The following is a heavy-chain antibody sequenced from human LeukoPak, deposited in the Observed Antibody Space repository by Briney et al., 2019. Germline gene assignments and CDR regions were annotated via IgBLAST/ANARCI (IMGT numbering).Heavy chain of an antibody. D-gene: IGHD3-22*01. CDR3: ARGYYYDSSGYFDY. Sequence: ASVKVSCKASGYXFTSYGISWVRQAPGQGLEWMGWISAYNGNTNYAQKLQGRVTMTTDTSTSTAYMELRSLRSDDTAVYYCARGYYYDSSGYFDYWGQGALVTVSS. CDR2: ISAYNGNT. J-gene: IGHJ4*02. V-gene: IGHV1-18*01. CDR1: GYXFTSYG.